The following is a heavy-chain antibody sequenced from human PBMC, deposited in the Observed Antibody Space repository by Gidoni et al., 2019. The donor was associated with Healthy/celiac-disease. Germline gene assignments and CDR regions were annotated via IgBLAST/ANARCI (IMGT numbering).Heavy chain of an antibody. D-gene: IGHD6-13*01. CDR3: ARDRTGSSWSWTTTYDY. J-gene: IGHJ4*02. V-gene: IGHV3-30-3*01. CDR1: GFTFSSYA. Sequence: QVQLVESGGGVVQPWRSLRLSCAASGFTFSSYAMHWVRQAPGKGLEWVAVISYDGSNKYYADSVKGRFTISRDNSKNTLYLQMNSLRAEDTAVYYCARDRTGSSWSWTTTYDYWGQGTLVTVSS. CDR2: ISYDGSNK.